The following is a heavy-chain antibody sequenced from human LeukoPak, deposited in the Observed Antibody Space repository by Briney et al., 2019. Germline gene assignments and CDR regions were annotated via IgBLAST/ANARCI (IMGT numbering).Heavy chain of an antibody. J-gene: IGHJ5*02. CDR1: GFTFSSYA. Sequence: GGSLRLSCAASGFTFSSYAMSWVRQAPGKGLEWVSAISGSGGSTYYADSVKGRFTITRDNSKNTLYLQMNSLRAEDSAVYYCAKDSSSWYNWFDPWGQGTLVTVSS. CDR2: ISGSGGST. CDR3: AKDSSSWYNWFDP. D-gene: IGHD6-13*01. V-gene: IGHV3-23*01.